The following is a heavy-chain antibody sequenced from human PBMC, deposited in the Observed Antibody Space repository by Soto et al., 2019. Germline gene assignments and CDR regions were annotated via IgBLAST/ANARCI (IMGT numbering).Heavy chain of an antibody. D-gene: IGHD1-26*01. V-gene: IGHV1-18*01. J-gene: IGHJ4*02. CDR3: ARDSGSYMYVLD. Sequence: QVQLVQSGAEVKKPGASVKVSCKASGYTFTSSGFSWVRQAPGQGLEWMAWISAYNGETHYAQKFQGRVTMTTDTSTSASYMELRSLRSDDTAVYYCARDSGSYMYVLDWGQGTLVTVSS. CDR1: GYTFTSSG. CDR2: ISAYNGET.